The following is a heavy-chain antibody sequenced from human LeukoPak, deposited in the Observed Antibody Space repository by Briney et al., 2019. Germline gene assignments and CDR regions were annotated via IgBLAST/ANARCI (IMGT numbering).Heavy chain of an antibody. Sequence: ASVTVSFTSSVYTFTIYYMHWVRQPPGQGLEWMGIINPSGGSTSYAHKFQGRVTMTRDTSTSTVYMQLSSLRSEDTAVYYCARAEQYSSGWYGYWGEGTLVTVS. J-gene: IGHJ4*02. D-gene: IGHD6-19*01. V-gene: IGHV1-46*01. CDR1: VYTFTIYY. CDR2: INPSGGST. CDR3: ARAEQYSSGWYGY.